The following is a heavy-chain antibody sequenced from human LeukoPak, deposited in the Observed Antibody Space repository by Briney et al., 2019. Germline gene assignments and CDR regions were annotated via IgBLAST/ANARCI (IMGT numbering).Heavy chain of an antibody. CDR2: IYPGDSDT. CDR3: ARGVPYYYDRSGYYYVAWFDY. CDR1: GYSFTSYW. J-gene: IGHJ4*02. D-gene: IGHD3-22*01. V-gene: IGHV5-51*01. Sequence: GESLKISCKGSGYSFTSYWIGWVRQMPGKGLECMGIIYPGDSDTRYSPSFQGQVTISADNFISTGFLEWSSLKTSDTARYYRARGVPYYYDRSGYYYVAWFDYWGQGTLVTVSS.